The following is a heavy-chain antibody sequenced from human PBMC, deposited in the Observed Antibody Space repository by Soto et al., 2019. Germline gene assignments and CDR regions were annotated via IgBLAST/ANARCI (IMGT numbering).Heavy chain of an antibody. V-gene: IGHV3-7*05. D-gene: IGHD1-26*01. CDR2: IKQDGSEK. J-gene: IGHJ3*02. CDR3: ARDRDSGSYYLGAFDI. Sequence: GGSLRLSCAASGFTFSSYWMSWVRQAPGKGLEWVANIKQDGSEKYYVDSVKGRFTISEDNAKNSLYLQMNSLIAEDTAVYYCARDRDSGSYYLGAFDIWGQGTMVTVSS. CDR1: GFTFSSYW.